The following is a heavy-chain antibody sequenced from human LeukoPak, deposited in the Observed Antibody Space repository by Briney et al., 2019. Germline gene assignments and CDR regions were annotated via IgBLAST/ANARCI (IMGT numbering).Heavy chain of an antibody. J-gene: IGHJ3*02. Sequence: SETLSLTCTVSGGSISISSYYWGWIRQPPGKGLEWIARIYYTGSTYYNPSLKSRGTISVDTSKNQFSLKLSSVTAADTAVYYCASTSLYSSSWYGLFDIWGQGTMVTVSS. D-gene: IGHD6-13*01. CDR3: ASTSLYSSSWYGLFDI. CDR1: GGSISISSYY. CDR2: IYYTGST. V-gene: IGHV4-39*01.